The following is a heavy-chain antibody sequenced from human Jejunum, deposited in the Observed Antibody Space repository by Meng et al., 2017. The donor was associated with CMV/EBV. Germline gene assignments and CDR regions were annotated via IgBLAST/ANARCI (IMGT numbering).Heavy chain of an antibody. Sequence: TVSNHGMHWDRQAPGKGLEWVAVIWHDGSRTSYADSVSGRFTVSRDNTRNRLFLQMDSLRPEDTAVYFCVKDGPSDFFESGGDRFDHWGQGILVTVSS. CDR1: TVSNHG. CDR3: VKDGPSDFFESGGDRFDH. D-gene: IGHD2-21*02. CDR2: IWHDGSRT. J-gene: IGHJ4*02. V-gene: IGHV3-33*03.